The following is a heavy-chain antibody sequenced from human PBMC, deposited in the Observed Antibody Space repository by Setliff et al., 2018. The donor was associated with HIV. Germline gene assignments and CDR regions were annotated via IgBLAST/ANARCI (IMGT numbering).Heavy chain of an antibody. CDR1: GDSISSHS. CDR3: ARQGLVLVPASIDWRLPPSPIDY. Sequence: SETLSLTCTVSGDSISSHSWNWIRQPPGKGLESIGYVYNSGSTYYNPSLKSRITISVDTSKNQFSLRLSSVTAADTAVYYCARQGLVLVPASIDWRLPPSPIDYWGQGALVTVSS. CDR2: VYNSGST. J-gene: IGHJ4*02. V-gene: IGHV4-59*04. D-gene: IGHD2-2*01.